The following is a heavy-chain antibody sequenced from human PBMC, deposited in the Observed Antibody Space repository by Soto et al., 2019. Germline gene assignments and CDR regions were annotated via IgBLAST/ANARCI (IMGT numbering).Heavy chain of an antibody. CDR3: ARGLLLWFGELIYYYYGMDV. D-gene: IGHD3-10*01. CDR1: GGTSSSGSCY. Sequence: SVPMCVTCTVAGGTSSSGSCYWSWIRKPPGKGLEWIGYIYYSGSTNYNPSLKSRVTISVDTSKNQFSLKLSSVTAADTAVYYCARGLLLWFGELIYYYYGMDVWGQGTTVTVSS. CDR2: IYYSGST. V-gene: IGHV4-61*01. J-gene: IGHJ6*02.